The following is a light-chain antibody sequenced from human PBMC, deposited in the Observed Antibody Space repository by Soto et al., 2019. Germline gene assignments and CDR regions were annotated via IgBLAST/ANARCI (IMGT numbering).Light chain of an antibody. CDR3: AAWDDSLSGHVV. J-gene: IGLJ2*01. V-gene: IGLV1-47*02. CDR2: SNN. Sequence: QSVLTQPPSASGTPGQRVTISCAGSSSNIGSNCVYWYQQLPGTAPKHLIFSNNQRPSGVPDRFSGSKSGTSASLAISGLRSEDEADYYCAAWDDSLSGHVVFGGGTKLTVL. CDR1: SSNIGSNC.